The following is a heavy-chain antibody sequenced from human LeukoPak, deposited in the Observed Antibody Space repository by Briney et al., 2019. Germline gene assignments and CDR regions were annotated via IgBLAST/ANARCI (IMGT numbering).Heavy chain of an antibody. CDR2: LSGSGGRT. J-gene: IGHJ4*02. V-gene: IGHV3-23*01. CDR1: GFTFSNYG. D-gene: IGHD1-26*01. Sequence: GGTLRLSCAASGFTFSNYGMSWVRQAPGKGLEWVSALSGSGGRTYYADSLKGRFTISRDNSKNTLDLEMSSLRAEDTAIYYCAKDRVGAILYFDYWGQGSLVTVSS. CDR3: AKDRVGAILYFDY.